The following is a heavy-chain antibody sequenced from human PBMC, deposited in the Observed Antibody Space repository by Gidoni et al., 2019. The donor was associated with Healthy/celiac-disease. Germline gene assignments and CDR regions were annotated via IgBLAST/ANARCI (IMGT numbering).Heavy chain of an antibody. J-gene: IGHJ3*02. CDR3: ARSRQVYGLVAAFDI. CDR2: ISWNSVSI. V-gene: IGHV3-9*01. D-gene: IGHD2-8*01. Sequence: EVQLVESGGGGVQPGWSMRLSWAASGFNLDDYALHWVRQAPGKGLEWVSGISWNSVSIGYADSVKGRFTISRDNAKNSLYLQMNSLRAEDTALYHCARSRQVYGLVAAFDIWGQGTMVTVSS. CDR1: GFNLDDYA.